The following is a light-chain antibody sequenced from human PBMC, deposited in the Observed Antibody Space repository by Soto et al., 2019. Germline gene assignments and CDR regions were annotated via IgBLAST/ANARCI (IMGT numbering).Light chain of an antibody. CDR2: AAS. V-gene: IGKV1-39*01. CDR1: QSISRY. J-gene: IGKJ5*01. Sequence: DIQMTQSPSSLSASVGDRITIACRASQSISRYLNWYQHKPGKAPKLLINAASSLERGVPSRFSGGGSGTDFTFTITSLQPEDSATYFCQQGFSAPITFGQGTRLEI. CDR3: QQGFSAPIT.